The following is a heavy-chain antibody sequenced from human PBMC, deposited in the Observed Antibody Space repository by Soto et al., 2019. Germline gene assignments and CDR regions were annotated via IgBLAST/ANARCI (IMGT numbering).Heavy chain of an antibody. CDR2: INPNSGGT. D-gene: IGHD6-6*01. CDR1: GYTFTGYY. J-gene: IGHJ6*02. V-gene: IGHV1-2*04. Sequence: GASVKVSCKAPGYTFTGYYMHWVRQAPGQGLEWMGWINPNSGGTNYAQKFQGWVTMTRDTSISTAYMELSRLRSDDTAVYYCARDGGSIAARVVVVDGMDVWGQGTTVTVSS. CDR3: ARDGGSIAARVVVVDGMDV.